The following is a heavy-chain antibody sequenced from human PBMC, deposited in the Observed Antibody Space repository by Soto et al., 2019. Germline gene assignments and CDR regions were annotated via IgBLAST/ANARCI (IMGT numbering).Heavy chain of an antibody. CDR1: GYTFTSYG. D-gene: IGHD3-3*01. J-gene: IGHJ3*02. CDR3: AKHVLRFLEWLSADYTNDAFDI. V-gene: IGHV1-18*01. Sequence: ASVKVSCKASGYTFTSYGISWVRQAPGQGLEWMGWISAYNGNTNYAQKLQDRVTMTTDTSTSTAYMELRSLRSDDTAVYYCAKHVLRFLEWLSADYTNDAFDIWGQGTMVTVSS. CDR2: ISAYNGNT.